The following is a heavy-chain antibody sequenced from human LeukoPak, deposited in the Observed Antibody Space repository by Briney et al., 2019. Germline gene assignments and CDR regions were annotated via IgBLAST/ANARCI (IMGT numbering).Heavy chain of an antibody. CDR1: GGSFSGYY. Sequence: SETLSLTCAVYGGSFSGYYWSWIRQPPGKGLEWIGEINNSGSTNYKPSLKSRVTISGDTSKNQFSLKLSSVTAVDTAVYYCARGDCSYASCYHIGAFDIWGQGTMVTVSS. V-gene: IGHV4-34*01. CDR3: ARGDCSYASCYHIGAFDI. D-gene: IGHD2-2*01. CDR2: INNSGST. J-gene: IGHJ3*02.